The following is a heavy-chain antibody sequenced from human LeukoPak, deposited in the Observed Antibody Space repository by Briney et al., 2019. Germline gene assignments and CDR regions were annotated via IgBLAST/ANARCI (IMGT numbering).Heavy chain of an antibody. V-gene: IGHV1-18*01. CDR2: ISPYNDNT. CDR3: AREVPYYDSSGLTYFQH. J-gene: IGHJ1*01. D-gene: IGHD3-22*01. CDR1: GYTFTKYG. Sequence: ASVKVSCKASGYTFTKYGINWVRQAPGQGLEWMGWISPYNDNTKYAQILQGRVTMTTDTSTSTAYMELRSLRSDDTAVYYCAREVPYYDSSGLTYFQHWGQGTLVTVSS.